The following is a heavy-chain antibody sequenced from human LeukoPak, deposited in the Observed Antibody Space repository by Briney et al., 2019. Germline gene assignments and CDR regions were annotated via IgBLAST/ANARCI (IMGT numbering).Heavy chain of an antibody. V-gene: IGHV4-59*12. J-gene: IGHJ4*02. CDR2: IYNSGST. CDR3: ARGQVTAVVDY. D-gene: IGHD5-18*01. CDR1: GGSISSYY. Sequence: NPSETLSLTCTVSGGSISSYYWSWIRQPPGKGLEWIGYIYNSGSTNYNPSLKSRVTISVDTSKNQFSLKLSSVTAADTAVYYCARGQVTAVVDYWGQGTLVTVSS.